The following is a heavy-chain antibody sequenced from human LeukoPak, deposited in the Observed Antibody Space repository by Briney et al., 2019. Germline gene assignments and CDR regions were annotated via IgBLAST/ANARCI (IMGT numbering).Heavy chain of an antibody. CDR2: INTDGSST. CDR3: AKTYYDYVWGSYPT. CDR1: GFTFSGYW. J-gene: IGHJ4*02. D-gene: IGHD3-16*02. V-gene: IGHV3-74*01. Sequence: GGSLRLSCAASGFTFSGYWMHWVRQAPGKGLVWVSRINTDGSSTTYADSVKGRFTISRDNAKNTLYLQMNSLRAEDTAVYFCAKTYYDYVWGSYPTWGQGTLVTVSS.